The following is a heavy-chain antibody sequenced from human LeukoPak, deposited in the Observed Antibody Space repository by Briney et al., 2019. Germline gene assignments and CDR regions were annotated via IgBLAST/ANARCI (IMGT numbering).Heavy chain of an antibody. Sequence: PGGSLRLSCAASGFSFDSYWMAWVRQAPGKGLEWVANIKEDGSDNRYVDSVKGRFTISRDNARSSLYLQMNSLRVEDTAIYYCAREQGWTSDYYGMDVWGHGTTVTLSS. CDR1: GFSFDSYW. J-gene: IGHJ6*02. D-gene: IGHD6-19*01. V-gene: IGHV3-7*01. CDR2: IKEDGSDN. CDR3: AREQGWTSDYYGMDV.